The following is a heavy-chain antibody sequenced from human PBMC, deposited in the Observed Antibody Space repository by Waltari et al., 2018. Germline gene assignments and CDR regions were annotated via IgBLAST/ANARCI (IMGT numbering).Heavy chain of an antibody. V-gene: IGHV3-74*01. D-gene: IGHD3-10*01. Sequence: EEQLVESGGGLVQPGGSLRLSCAASGFTLSTYWMHWVRQAPGKGLVWVSRITSDGRGANYADSVKGRFTISRDNAKNTLYLQMNSLSAEDTAVYYCASDRVLYGLDVWGQGTTVTVSS. CDR2: ITSDGRGA. J-gene: IGHJ6*02. CDR3: ASDRVLYGLDV. CDR1: GFTLSTYW.